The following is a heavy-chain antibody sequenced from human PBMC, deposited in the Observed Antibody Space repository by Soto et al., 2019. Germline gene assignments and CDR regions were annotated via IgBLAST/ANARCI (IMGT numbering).Heavy chain of an antibody. V-gene: IGHV4-59*01. CDR2: IYYSGST. CDR3: ARVYYDFWSGYYYLDY. J-gene: IGHJ4*02. Sequence: SETLSLTCTVSGGSISSYYWSWIRQPPGKGLEWIGYIYYSGSTNYNPSLKSRVTISVDTSKNQFSLKLSSVTAADTAVYYCARVYYDFWSGYYYLDYWGQGTLVTVSS. CDR1: GGSISSYY. D-gene: IGHD3-3*01.